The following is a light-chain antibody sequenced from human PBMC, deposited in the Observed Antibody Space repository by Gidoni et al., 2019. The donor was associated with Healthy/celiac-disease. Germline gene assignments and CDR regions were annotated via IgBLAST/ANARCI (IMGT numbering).Light chain of an antibody. CDR2: QDS. J-gene: IGLJ2*01. Sequence: SYELTQPPSVSVSPGQTASITCSGDTLGDKYACWYQQKPGQSPVLVIYQDSKRPSGIPERFSGSNSGNTATLTISGTQAMDEADYYCQAWDSSLGVFGGGTKLTVL. CDR3: QAWDSSLGV. V-gene: IGLV3-1*01. CDR1: TLGDKY.